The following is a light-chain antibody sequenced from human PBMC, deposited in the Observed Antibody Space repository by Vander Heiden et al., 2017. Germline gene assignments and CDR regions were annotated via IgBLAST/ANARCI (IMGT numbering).Light chain of an antibody. CDR2: DVY. CDR1: SSDPRDYNH. J-gene: IGLJ2*01. CDR3: SAYTSKSKVV. Sequence: QSALTQPASVSRSPGQSITISCTGSSSDPRDYNHLSWFQQHPGKAPRLIVYDVYKWPSGVSGRLSGSMSGNTASLTISGLQAEDEAHYYCSAYTSKSKVVFGGGTKVTVL. V-gene: IGLV2-14*03.